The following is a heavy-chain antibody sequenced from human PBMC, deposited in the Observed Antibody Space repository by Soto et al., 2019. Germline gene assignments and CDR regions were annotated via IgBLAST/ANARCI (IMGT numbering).Heavy chain of an antibody. V-gene: IGHV1-69*02. D-gene: IGHD2-15*01. CDR2: IIPILGIA. CDR1: GGTFSSYT. Sequence: QVQLVQSGAEVKKPGSAVKVSCKASGGTFSSYTISWVRQAPGQGLEWMGRIIPILGIANYAQKFQGRVTITADKSTSTAYMELSSLTSEDTAVYYCASSIVVVVAAGSWFDPWGQGTVVTVSS. J-gene: IGHJ5*02. CDR3: ASSIVVVVAAGSWFDP.